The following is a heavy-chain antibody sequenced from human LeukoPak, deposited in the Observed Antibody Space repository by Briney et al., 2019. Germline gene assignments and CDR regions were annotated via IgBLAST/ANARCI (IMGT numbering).Heavy chain of an antibody. CDR2: INSDGSST. Sequence: GGSLRLSCAASGFTFSSYWMHWVRQAPGKGLVWVSRINSDGSSTSYADSVKGRFTISRDNSKNTVYLQMNSLRAEDTAVYYCARVKSERGYSYGPDYWGQGTLVTVSS. CDR1: GFTFSSYW. CDR3: ARVKSERGYSYGPDY. J-gene: IGHJ4*02. D-gene: IGHD5-18*01. V-gene: IGHV3-74*01.